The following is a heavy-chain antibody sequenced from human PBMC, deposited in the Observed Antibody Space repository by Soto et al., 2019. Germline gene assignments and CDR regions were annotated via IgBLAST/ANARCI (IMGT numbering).Heavy chain of an antibody. J-gene: IGHJ2*01. V-gene: IGHV3-30*18. CDR3: AKNPYGSGSPNYWYFDL. CDR1: GFTFSSYG. Sequence: QVQLVESGGGVVQPGRSLRLSCAAFGFTFSSYGMHWVRQAPGKGLEWVAVISYDGSNKYYADSVKGRFTISRDNSKNTLYLQMNSLRAEDTAVYYCAKNPYGSGSPNYWYFDLWGRGTLVTVSS. CDR2: ISYDGSNK. D-gene: IGHD3-10*01.